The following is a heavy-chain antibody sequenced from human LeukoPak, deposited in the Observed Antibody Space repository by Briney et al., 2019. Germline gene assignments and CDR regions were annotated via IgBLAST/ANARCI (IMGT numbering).Heavy chain of an antibody. CDR1: GYIFTSYD. CDR3: ARGLLWFGESSLYFQH. D-gene: IGHD3-10*01. J-gene: IGHJ1*01. V-gene: IGHV1-69*13. Sequence: ASVKVSCKASGYIFTSYDINWVRQAPGQGLEWMGGIIPIFGTANYAQKFQGRVTNTADESTSTAYMELSSLRSEDTAVYYCARGLLWFGESSLYFQHWGQGTLVTVSS. CDR2: IIPIFGTA.